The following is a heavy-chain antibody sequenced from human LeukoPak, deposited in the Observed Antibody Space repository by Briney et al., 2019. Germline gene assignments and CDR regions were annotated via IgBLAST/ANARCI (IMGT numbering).Heavy chain of an antibody. V-gene: IGHV4-59*08. CDR1: GGSISSYY. Sequence: SETLSLTCTVSGGSISSYYWSWIRQPPGKGLEWIGYIYYSGSTNYNPSLKSRVTISVDTSKDQFSLKLSSVTAADTAVYYCARHDNGTYYRFFDYWGQGTLVTVTT. D-gene: IGHD1-26*01. J-gene: IGHJ4*02. CDR3: ARHDNGTYYRFFDY. CDR2: IYYSGST.